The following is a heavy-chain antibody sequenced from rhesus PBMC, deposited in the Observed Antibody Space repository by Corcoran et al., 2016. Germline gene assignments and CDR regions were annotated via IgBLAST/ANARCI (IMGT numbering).Heavy chain of an antibody. CDR1: GASIGTYW. J-gene: IGHJ4*01. V-gene: IGHV4-80*01. CDR2: FSGKYGSP. CDR3: AGSHCGDRGCYQAY. D-gene: IGHD2-33*01. Sequence: QVQLQESGPGLVKPSETLSLTCGVSGASIGTYWWSWIRQPPGKGLAGVGEFSGKYGSPYAHPSRESRATISKDASKNQFSLTLGSVTAADTAVYYCAGSHCGDRGCYQAYWGQGVLVTVSS.